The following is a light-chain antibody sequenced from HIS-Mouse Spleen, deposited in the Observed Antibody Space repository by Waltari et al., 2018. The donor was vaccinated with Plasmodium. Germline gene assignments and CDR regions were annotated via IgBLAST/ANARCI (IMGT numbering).Light chain of an antibody. CDR1: SSTIGSNY. Sequence: QSVLTQPPSASGTPGQRVTISCSGSSSTIGSNYVSWYQQPPGTAPKLLIYSNNQRPSGVPDRFSGSKSGTSASLAISGLRSEDEADYYCAAWDDSLSGPVFGGGTKLTVL. J-gene: IGLJ3*02. V-gene: IGLV1-47*01. CDR3: AAWDDSLSGPV. CDR2: SNN.